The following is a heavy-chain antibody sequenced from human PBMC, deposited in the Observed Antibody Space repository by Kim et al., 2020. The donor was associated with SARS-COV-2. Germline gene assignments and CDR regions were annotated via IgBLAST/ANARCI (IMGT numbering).Heavy chain of an antibody. CDR3: TSALKTLGFGS. D-gene: IGHD3-16*01. V-gene: IGHV3-13*04. Sequence: GGSLRLSCTASGFTFSTYDMHWVRQTTGKGLEWLSATGSAGETYYARSVTGRFTIPRENAENSLYPQMTSLRAGDTAAHYCTSALKTLGFGSWGQGTLV. CDR1: GFTFSTYD. J-gene: IGHJ4*02. CDR2: TGSAGET.